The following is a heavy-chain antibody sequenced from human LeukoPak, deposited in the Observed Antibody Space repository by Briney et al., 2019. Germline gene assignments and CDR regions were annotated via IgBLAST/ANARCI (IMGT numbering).Heavy chain of an antibody. CDR2: INPSGGT. V-gene: IGHV1-46*01. CDR1: GYTFTSYD. CDR3: AREGVAGTGLDY. D-gene: IGHD6-13*01. Sequence: ASVKVSCKASGYTFTSYDINWVRQATGQGLEWMGIINPSGGTSYAQKLQGRIIMTRDTSTVYMELSSLRSEDTAVYYCAREGVAGTGLDYWGQGTLDTVSS. J-gene: IGHJ4*02.